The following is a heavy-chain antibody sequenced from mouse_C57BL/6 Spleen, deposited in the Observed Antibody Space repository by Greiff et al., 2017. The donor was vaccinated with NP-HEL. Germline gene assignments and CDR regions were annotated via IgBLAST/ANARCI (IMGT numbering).Heavy chain of an antibody. Sequence: QVQLQQSGAELVRPGASVTLSCKASGYTFTDYEMHWVKQTPVHGLEWIGAIDPETGGTAYNQKFKGKAILTADKSSSTAYMELRSLTSEDSAVYYCTAYDSNYVLAYWGQGTLVTVSA. V-gene: IGHV1-15*01. D-gene: IGHD2-5*01. CDR2: IDPETGGT. J-gene: IGHJ3*01. CDR1: GYTFTDYE. CDR3: TAYDSNYVLAY.